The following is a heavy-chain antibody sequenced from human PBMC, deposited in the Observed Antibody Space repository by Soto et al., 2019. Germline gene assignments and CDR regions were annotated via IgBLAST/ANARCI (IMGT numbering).Heavy chain of an antibody. V-gene: IGHV2-5*02. CDR1: GYSLRPSGVG. CDR2: IYWDDDK. Sequence: GPTPVNPRQSRRLTCTFSGYSLRPSGVGVGWFRQPPGKALEWLALIYWDDDKRYSQSLKSRLTITKDTSKNQGILTMTNMDPVDTATYYCAYSGYDDSSGYPNPDSFDIWGQGTMVTVSS. J-gene: IGHJ3*02. D-gene: IGHD3-22*01. CDR3: AYSGYDDSSGYPNPDSFDI.